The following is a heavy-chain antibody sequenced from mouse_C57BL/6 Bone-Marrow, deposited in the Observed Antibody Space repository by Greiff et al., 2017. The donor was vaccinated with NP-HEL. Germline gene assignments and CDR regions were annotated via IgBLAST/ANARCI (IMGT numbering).Heavy chain of an antibody. CDR2: ISDGGSYT. CDR1: GFTFSSYA. D-gene: IGHD1-1*01. V-gene: IGHV5-4*01. CDR3: ARDLTTVVATNFDV. J-gene: IGHJ1*03. Sequence: VQLKESGGGLVKPGGSLKLSCAASGFTFSSYAMPWVRQTPEKRLEWVATISDGGSYTYYPDNVKGRFTISRDNAKNNLYLQMSHLKSEDTAMYYCARDLTTVVATNFDVWGTGTTVTVSS.